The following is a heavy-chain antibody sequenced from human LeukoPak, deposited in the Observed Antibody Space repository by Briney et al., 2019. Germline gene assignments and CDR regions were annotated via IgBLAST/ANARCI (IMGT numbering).Heavy chain of an antibody. CDR3: ARGPGAYVWFDP. D-gene: IGHD3-16*01. J-gene: IGHJ5*02. Sequence: SQTLSLTCTVSGGPISSGSYYWSWIRQPAGKGLEWIGRIYTSGSTNYNPSLKSRVTISVDTSKNQFSLKLSSVTAADTAVYYCARGPGAYVWFDPWGQGTLVTVSS. CDR2: IYTSGST. V-gene: IGHV4-61*02. CDR1: GGPISSGSYY.